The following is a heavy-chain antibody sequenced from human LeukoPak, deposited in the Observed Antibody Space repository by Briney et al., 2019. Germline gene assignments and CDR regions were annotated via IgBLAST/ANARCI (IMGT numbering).Heavy chain of an antibody. CDR3: ARLSWY. D-gene: IGHD3-16*02. V-gene: IGHV4-59*12. CDR1: GNFISSYY. J-gene: IGHJ4*02. CDR2: IYYSGST. Sequence: SETLSLYCTVSGNFISSYYWSWIRQPPGKGLEWIGYIYYSGSTNYNPSLKSRVTISVDTSKNQLSLKLSSVTAADTAVYYCARLSWYWGQGTLVTVSS.